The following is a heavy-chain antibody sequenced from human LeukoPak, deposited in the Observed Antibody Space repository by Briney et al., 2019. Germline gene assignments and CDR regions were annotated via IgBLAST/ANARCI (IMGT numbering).Heavy chain of an antibody. V-gene: IGHV1-69*04. Sequence: GASVKVSCKASGGTFSSYAISWVRQAPGQGLEWMGRIIPIFGIANYAQKFQGRVTITADKSTSTASMELSSLRSEDTAVYYCARAPTMIVGWFDPWGQGTLVTVSS. CDR2: IIPIFGIA. CDR1: GGTFSSYA. J-gene: IGHJ5*02. CDR3: ARAPTMIVGWFDP. D-gene: IGHD3-22*01.